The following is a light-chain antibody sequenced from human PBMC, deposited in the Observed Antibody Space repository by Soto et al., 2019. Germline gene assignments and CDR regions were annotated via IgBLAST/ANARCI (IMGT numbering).Light chain of an antibody. Sequence: DIVMTQSPLSLPVTPGEPASISCRSGQSLLYSNGYNYLDWYLQKPGQSPQLLIYLASNRAPGVPDRFSGSGSGTEFTLQISRVEAEDVGVYYCMQALRNRSYTFGQGTKLEIK. CDR1: QSLLYSNGYNY. CDR2: LAS. V-gene: IGKV2-28*01. J-gene: IGKJ2*01. CDR3: MQALRNRSYT.